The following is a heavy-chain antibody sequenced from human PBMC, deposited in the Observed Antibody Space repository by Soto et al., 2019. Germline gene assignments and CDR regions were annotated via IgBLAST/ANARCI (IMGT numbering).Heavy chain of an antibody. J-gene: IGHJ4*02. D-gene: IGHD1-26*01. CDR2: ISGSGGRT. V-gene: IGHV3-23*01. CDR1: GFTFSSYA. Sequence: EVQLLESGGGLVQPGGSLRLSCAASGFTFSSYAMRWVRQAPVKGLEWVSAISGSGGRTYYADSVKGRFTSSRDNSKNTLYLQMNSMRAEDTAVYYCARRGSGSYYDYWGQGTLLTVSS. CDR3: ARRGSGSYYDY.